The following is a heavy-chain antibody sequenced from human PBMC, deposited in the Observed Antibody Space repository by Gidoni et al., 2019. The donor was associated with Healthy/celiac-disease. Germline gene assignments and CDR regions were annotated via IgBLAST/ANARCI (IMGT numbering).Heavy chain of an antibody. CDR3: ARRLYYDYVWGSYRLNYFDY. Sequence: QLQLQESGPGLVKPSETLSLTCTVSGGSISSSSYYWGWIRQPPGKGLEWIGSIYYSGSTYYNPSLKSRVTISVDTSKNQFSLKLSSVTAADTAVYYCARRLYYDYVWGSYRLNYFDYWGQGTLVTVSS. CDR1: GGSISSSSYY. J-gene: IGHJ4*02. D-gene: IGHD3-16*02. CDR2: IYYSGST. V-gene: IGHV4-39*01.